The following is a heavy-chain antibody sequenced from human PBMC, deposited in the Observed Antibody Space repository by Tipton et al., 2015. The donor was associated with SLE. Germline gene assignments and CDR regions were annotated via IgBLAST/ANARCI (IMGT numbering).Heavy chain of an antibody. D-gene: IGHD3-3*02. Sequence: TLSLTCAVYGGSFSGYYWSWIRQPPGKGLEWIGEINHSGSTNYNPSLKSRVTISIDTSKNQFSLKLSSVTAADTAVYYCAREHSDAFDIWGQGTMVTVSS. J-gene: IGHJ3*02. CDR3: AREHSDAFDI. CDR1: GGSFSGYY. CDR2: INHSGST. V-gene: IGHV4-34*01.